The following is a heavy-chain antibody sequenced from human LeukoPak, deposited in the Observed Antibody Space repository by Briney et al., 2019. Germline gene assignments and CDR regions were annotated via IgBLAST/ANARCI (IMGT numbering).Heavy chain of an antibody. D-gene: IGHD1-1*01. CDR2: ITASGGST. CDR3: ARDYPTSGIVTIFDC. V-gene: IGHV3-23*01. Sequence: GGSLRLSCASSGFTFNNYAMTWVRQAPGKGLEWVSSITASGGSTCCADSVKGRFTISRDNSKNTLYLQMSSLRAEDTAVYYCARDYPTSGIVTIFDCWGQGTLVTVSS. J-gene: IGHJ4*02. CDR1: GFTFNNYA.